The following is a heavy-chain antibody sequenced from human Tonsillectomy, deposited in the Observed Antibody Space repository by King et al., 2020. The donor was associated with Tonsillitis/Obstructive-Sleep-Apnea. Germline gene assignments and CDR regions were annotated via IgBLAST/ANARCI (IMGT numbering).Heavy chain of an antibody. CDR2: IGTAGDT. D-gene: IGHD6-13*01. V-gene: IGHV3-13*04. J-gene: IGHJ3*02. Sequence: VQLVESGGGLVQPGGSLRLSCAASGFTFSSYDMHWVRQATGKGLEWVSAIGTAGDTYYPVSVKGRFTISRDNAKNSLYLQMNSLRAGDTAVYYCARAQRSQLLSAYSSSWPDAFDIWGQGTMVTVSS. CDR3: ARAQRSQLLSAYSSSWPDAFDI. CDR1: GFTFSSYD.